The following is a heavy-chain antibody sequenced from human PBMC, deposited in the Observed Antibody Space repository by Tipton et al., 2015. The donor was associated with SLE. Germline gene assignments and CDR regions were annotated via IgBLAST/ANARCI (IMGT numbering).Heavy chain of an antibody. Sequence: SLRLSCAVSGGSISSSYWWSWVRQPPGKGLEWIGEIHHSGSTNHNPSLKSRVTISVDKSKNQFSLKLTSVTAADTAVYYCARDLPYAHGFEIWGQGTVVTVSS. V-gene: IGHV4-4*02. CDR2: IHHSGST. CDR1: GGSISSSYW. CDR3: ARDLPYAHGFEI. D-gene: IGHD3-16*01. J-gene: IGHJ3*02.